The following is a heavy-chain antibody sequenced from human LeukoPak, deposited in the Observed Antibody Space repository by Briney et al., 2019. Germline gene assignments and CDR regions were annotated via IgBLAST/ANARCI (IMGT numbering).Heavy chain of an antibody. CDR2: INHSGST. CDR3: ASSTDGYYIAFDI. Sequence: SETLSPTCAVYGGSFSGYYWSWIRQPPGKGLEWIGEINHSGSTNYNPSLKSRVTISVDTSKNQFSLKLSSVTAADTAVYYCASSTDGYYIAFDIWGQGTMVTVSS. J-gene: IGHJ3*02. D-gene: IGHD3-3*01. V-gene: IGHV4-34*01. CDR1: GGSFSGYY.